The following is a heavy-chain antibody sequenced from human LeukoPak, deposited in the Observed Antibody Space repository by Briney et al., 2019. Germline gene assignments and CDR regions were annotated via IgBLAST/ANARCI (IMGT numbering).Heavy chain of an antibody. CDR2: INHSGST. V-gene: IGHV4-34*01. CDR1: GESFSGYY. Sequence: PSETLSLTCAVYGESFSGYYWSWIRQPPGKGLEWIGEINHSGSTNYNPSLKSRVTISVDTSKNQFSLKLSSVTAADTAVYYCARHRGYSSSWYRGYYFDYWGQGTLVTVSS. CDR3: ARHRGYSSSWYRGYYFDY. D-gene: IGHD6-13*01. J-gene: IGHJ4*02.